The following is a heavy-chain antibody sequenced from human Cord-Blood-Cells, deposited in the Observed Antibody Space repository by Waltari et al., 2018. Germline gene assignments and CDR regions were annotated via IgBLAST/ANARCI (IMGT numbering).Heavy chain of an antibody. CDR2: IYHSGST. CDR1: GYSISSGYY. V-gene: IGHV4-38-2*02. D-gene: IGHD7-27*01. J-gene: IGHJ3*02. Sequence: QVQLQESGPGLVKPSETLSLTCAVSGYSISSGYYWGWLRQPPGKGLEWIGSIYHSGSTYYNPSLKSRVTISVDTSKNQFSLKLSSVTAADTAVYYCARDQLGADAFDIWGQGTMVTVSS. CDR3: ARDQLGADAFDI.